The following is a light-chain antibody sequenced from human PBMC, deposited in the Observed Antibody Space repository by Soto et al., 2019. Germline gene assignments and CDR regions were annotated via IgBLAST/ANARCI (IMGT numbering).Light chain of an antibody. CDR3: QVWETSSGHQAI. J-gene: IGLJ7*01. Sequence: SYELTQPPSVSVAPGKTATITCGGNGIGSKSVHWYQQMPGQAPVLVISYDSDRPSGIPERFSGSNSGNTATLTISRVEPGDEADYYCQVWETSSGHQAIFGAGTQLTVL. CDR1: GIGSKS. V-gene: IGLV3-21*01. CDR2: YDS.